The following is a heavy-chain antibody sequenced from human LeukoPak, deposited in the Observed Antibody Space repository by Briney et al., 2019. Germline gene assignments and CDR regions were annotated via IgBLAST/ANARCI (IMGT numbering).Heavy chain of an antibody. CDR3: ARKYYDYVWGSYHPYFDY. CDR2: ISYDGSNK. J-gene: IGHJ4*02. CDR1: GFTFSSYA. V-gene: IGHV3-30-3*01. Sequence: PGRSLRLSCAASGFTFSSYAMHWVRQAPGRGREWVAVISYDGSNKYYADSVKGRFTISRDNSKNTLYLQMNSLRAEDTAVYYCARKYYDYVWGSYHPYFDYWGQGTLVTVSS. D-gene: IGHD3-16*02.